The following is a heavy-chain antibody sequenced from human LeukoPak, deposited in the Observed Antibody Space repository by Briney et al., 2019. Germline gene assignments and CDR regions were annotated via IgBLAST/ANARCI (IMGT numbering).Heavy chain of an antibody. D-gene: IGHD2-2*02. CDR1: GFIFDDYA. Sequence: PGGSQRLSCAASGFIFDDYAIHWVRQAPGKGLEWVSGISWNSGSIAYADSVKGRFTISRDNAKNSLYLQMNSLRAEDTALYYCARAIGVTCISTSCYSFDYWGQGTLVTVSS. V-gene: IGHV3-9*01. CDR2: ISWNSGSI. CDR3: ARAIGVTCISTSCYSFDY. J-gene: IGHJ4*02.